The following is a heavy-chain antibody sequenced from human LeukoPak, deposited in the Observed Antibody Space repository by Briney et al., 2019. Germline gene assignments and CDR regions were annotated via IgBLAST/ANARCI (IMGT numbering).Heavy chain of an antibody. J-gene: IGHJ4*02. Sequence: SETLSLTCTVSGGSISSYYWSWIRQPPGKGLEWIGYIYYSGSTNYNPSLKSRVTISVDTSKNQFSLKLSSVTAEDTAVYYCARDIGGLWFGELWAFGYWGQGTLVTVSS. CDR2: IYYSGST. CDR1: GGSISSYY. V-gene: IGHV4-59*12. CDR3: ARDIGGLWFGELWAFGY. D-gene: IGHD3-10*01.